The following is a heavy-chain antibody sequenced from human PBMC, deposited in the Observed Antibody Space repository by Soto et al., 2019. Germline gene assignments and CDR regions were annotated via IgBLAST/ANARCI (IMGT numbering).Heavy chain of an antibody. V-gene: IGHV1-69*01. CDR2: IIPIFGTA. CDR3: ARDNYYERSGHEGSQSYYLDF. J-gene: IGHJ4*02. D-gene: IGHD3-22*01. CDR1: GGTFSSYA. Sequence: QVQLVQSGAEVKKPGSSVKVSCKSSGGTFSSYAISWGRQAPGQGLEWMGGIIPIFGTANYAQKFPGRVTITVDESMRSAYMELSSLRSEDTGVYYCARDNYYERSGHEGSQSYYLDFSCQGNLVTVSS.